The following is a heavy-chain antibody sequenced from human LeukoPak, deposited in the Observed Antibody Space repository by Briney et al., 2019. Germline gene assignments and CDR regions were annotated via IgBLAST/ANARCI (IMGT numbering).Heavy chain of an antibody. CDR1: GGSISSYY. CDR3: ARSGTLTGYLY. D-gene: IGHD3-9*01. CDR2: IYYSGST. V-gene: IGHV4-59*01. J-gene: IGHJ4*02. Sequence: SETLSLTCTVSGGSISSYYWSWIRQPPGKGLEWIGYIYYSGSTNYNPSLKSRVTISVDTSKNQFSLELSSVTAADTAVYYCARSGTLTGYLYWGQGALVTVSS.